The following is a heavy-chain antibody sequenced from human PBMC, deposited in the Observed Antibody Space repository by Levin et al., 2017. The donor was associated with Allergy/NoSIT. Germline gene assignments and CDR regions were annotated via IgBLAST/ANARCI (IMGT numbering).Heavy chain of an antibody. V-gene: IGHV1-2*02. D-gene: IGHD6-13*01. Sequence: ASVKVSCKASGYTFTGYYMHWVRQAPGQGLEWMGWINPNSGGTNYAQKFQGRVTMTRDTSISTAYMELSRLRSDDTAVYYCARGQCESSGPCIAAAGPFDYWGQGTLVTVSS. CDR3: ARGQCESSGPCIAAAGPFDY. CDR2: INPNSGGT. CDR1: GYTFTGYY. J-gene: IGHJ4*02.